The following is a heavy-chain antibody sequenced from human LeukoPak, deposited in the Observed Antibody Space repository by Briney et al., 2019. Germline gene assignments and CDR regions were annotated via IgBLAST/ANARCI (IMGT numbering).Heavy chain of an antibody. Sequence: GGSLRLSCAASGFTFSLYVMSWVRQAPGKGLEWVSGISASGGSRYYADSVKGRFTISRDNSRNTVFLQVSSLRGDDTAVYYCAQDRGATVTTFAHWGLGTLVTVSS. CDR3: AQDRGATVTTFAH. CDR2: ISASGGSR. V-gene: IGHV3-23*01. J-gene: IGHJ4*02. CDR1: GFTFSLYV. D-gene: IGHD4-17*01.